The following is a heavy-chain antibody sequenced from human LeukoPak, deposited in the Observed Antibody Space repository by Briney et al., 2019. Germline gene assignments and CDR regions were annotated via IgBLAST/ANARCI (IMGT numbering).Heavy chain of an antibody. CDR3: ARDSVVAYNYYYYMDV. CDR2: INHSGST. CDR1: GGSFSGYD. J-gene: IGHJ6*03. Sequence: SETLSLTCAVYGGSFSGYDWSWIRQPPGKGLEWIGEINHSGSTNYNPSLKSRVTISVDTSKNQFSLKLSSVTAADTAVYYCARDSVVAYNYYYYMDVWGKGTTVTVSS. D-gene: IGHD2-2*01. V-gene: IGHV4-34*01.